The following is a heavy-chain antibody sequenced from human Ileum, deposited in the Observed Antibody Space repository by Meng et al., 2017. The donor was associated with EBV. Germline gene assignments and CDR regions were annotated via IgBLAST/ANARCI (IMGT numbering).Heavy chain of an antibody. V-gene: IGHV1-69*06. J-gene: IGHJ4*02. Sequence: QVALGQSGAGVQKPGSSVRISCKASGDTFTTSALSWVRQAPGQGLEWMGGIIPMFDNPNYAQNFQARVTITADKSTSTLYMDLNSLTSDDTAIYYCARAFPNGEQYFDSWGQGTLVTVSS. D-gene: IGHD1/OR15-1a*01. CDR3: ARAFPNGEQYFDS. CDR1: GDTFTTSA. CDR2: IIPMFDNP.